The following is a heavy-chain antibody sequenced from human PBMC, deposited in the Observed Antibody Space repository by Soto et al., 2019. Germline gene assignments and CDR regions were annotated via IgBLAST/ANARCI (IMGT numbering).Heavy chain of an antibody. CDR1: GGSFSGYY. CDR2: INHSGST. Sequence: SETLSLTCAVYGGSFSGYYWSWIRQPPGKGLEWIGEINHSGSTNYNPSLKSRVTISVDTSKNQFSLKLSSVTAADTAVYYCSRDTNAARRTYYYYYCGMDVWGQGTTVTVSS. D-gene: IGHD6-6*01. J-gene: IGHJ6*02. V-gene: IGHV4-34*01. CDR3: SRDTNAARRTYYYYYCGMDV.